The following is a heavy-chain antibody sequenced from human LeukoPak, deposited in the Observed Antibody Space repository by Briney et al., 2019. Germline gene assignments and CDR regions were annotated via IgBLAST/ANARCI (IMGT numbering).Heavy chain of an antibody. CDR3: ARRERITMVRGTYNY. V-gene: IGHV4-34*01. D-gene: IGHD3-10*01. Sequence: SETLSLTCAVYGESFSGYYWSWIRQPPGKGLESIGEINHSGSTNYNPSLKSRVTISVDTSKNQFSLKLSSVTAADTAVYYCARRERITMVRGTYNYWGQGTLVTVSS. CDR1: GESFSGYY. J-gene: IGHJ4*02. CDR2: INHSGST.